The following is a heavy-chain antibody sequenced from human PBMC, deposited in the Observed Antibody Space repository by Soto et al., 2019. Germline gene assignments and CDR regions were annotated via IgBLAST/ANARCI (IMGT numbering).Heavy chain of an antibody. D-gene: IGHD4-17*01. CDR2: IKSKTHNYAT. J-gene: IGHJ5*02. CDR3: ICREDYGAHRWFDP. V-gene: IGHV3-73*01. CDR1: GFTFSDSD. Sequence: DVQLVESGGGLVQPGGSLKLSCAASGFTFSDSDIHWVRQASGKGLEWVGRIKSKTHNYATAYAASAKGRFTVSSDDSENTAYLQMSSLQTEDTAMYYCICREDYGAHRWFDPWGHGTLVTVSS.